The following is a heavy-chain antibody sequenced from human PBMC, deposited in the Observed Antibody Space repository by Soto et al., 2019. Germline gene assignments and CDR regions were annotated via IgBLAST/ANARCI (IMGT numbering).Heavy chain of an antibody. CDR3: ARDLVATPQNDVFDV. D-gene: IGHD5-12*01. Sequence: EVQLVESGGGLVQPGGSLKLSCAASGFTFSSYWMSWVRQAPGKGLEWVALIKYDGIEKYSMDSVRGRFTISRDNAKNSLFLQMSSLRDEDTAVYYCARDLVATPQNDVFDVWGQGTMVTVSS. CDR2: IKYDGIEK. V-gene: IGHV3-7*01. J-gene: IGHJ3*01. CDR1: GFTFSSYW.